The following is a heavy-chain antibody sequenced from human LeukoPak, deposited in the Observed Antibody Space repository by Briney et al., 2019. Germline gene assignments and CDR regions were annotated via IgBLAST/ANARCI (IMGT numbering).Heavy chain of an antibody. J-gene: IGHJ4*02. Sequence: GGSLRLSCAASGFTFNRNAISWVRQAPGKGLEWVSTIGGSGDKTFYADSVKGRFTISRDNSKNMVHLQMNSLTGEDTALYDCVRRGDASSGWGDHDFWGQGALVTVSS. CDR1: GFTFNRNA. CDR2: IGGSGDKT. CDR3: VRRGDASSGWGDHDF. D-gene: IGHD6-19*01. V-gene: IGHV3-23*01.